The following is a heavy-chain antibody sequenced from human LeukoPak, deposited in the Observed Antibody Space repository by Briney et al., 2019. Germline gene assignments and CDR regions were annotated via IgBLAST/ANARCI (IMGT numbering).Heavy chain of an antibody. CDR1: GFTFSSYG. V-gene: IGHV3-33*01. J-gene: IGHJ4*02. D-gene: IGHD3-22*01. CDR2: IWYDGSNK. CDR3: ARDQTPYYYDSSGYYLDY. Sequence: GRSLRLSCAASGFTFSSYGMHWVRQAPGKGLEWVAVIWYDGSNKYYADSVKDRFTISRDNSKNTLYLQMNSLRAEDTAVYYCARDQTPYYYDSSGYYLDYWGQGTLVTVSS.